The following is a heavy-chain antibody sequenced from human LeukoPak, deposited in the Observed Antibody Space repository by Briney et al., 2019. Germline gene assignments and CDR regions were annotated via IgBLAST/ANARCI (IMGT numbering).Heavy chain of an antibody. CDR1: GYRFTDYW. CDR2: IDPSDSYT. Sequence: GESLKISCKGSGYRFTDYWIGWVRQMPGKGLEWMGRIDPSDSYTNYSPSSQGHVTISADKSISTAYLQWSSLKASDTAMYYCARLGYCSGGSCYWFLDYWGQGTLVTVSS. CDR3: ARLGYCSGGSCYWFLDY. J-gene: IGHJ4*02. V-gene: IGHV5-10-1*01. D-gene: IGHD2-15*01.